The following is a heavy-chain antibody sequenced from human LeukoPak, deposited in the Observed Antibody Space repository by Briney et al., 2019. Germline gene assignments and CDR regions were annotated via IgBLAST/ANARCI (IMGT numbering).Heavy chain of an antibody. V-gene: IGHV4-4*07. CDR3: TRDLYYYDSRRDAFDI. J-gene: IGHJ3*02. CDR2: ISPSGNT. Sequence: SETLSLTCTVSGGSISTYFWSWIRQPDGKGLEWIGRISPSGNTDYNPSLESRVTMSIDTSNNRFSLTLTSVTAADTAVYYCTRDLYYYDSRRDAFDIWGQGTMATVSS. D-gene: IGHD3-22*01. CDR1: GGSISTYF.